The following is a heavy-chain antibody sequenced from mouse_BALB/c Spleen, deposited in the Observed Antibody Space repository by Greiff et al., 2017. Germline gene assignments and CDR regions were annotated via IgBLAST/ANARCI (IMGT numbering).Heavy chain of an antibody. CDR3: NALYGSSFAY. V-gene: IGHV14-4*02. J-gene: IGHJ2*01. CDR1: GFNIKDYY. CDR2: IDPENGDT. Sequence: EVQLQQSGAELVRSGASVKLSCTASGFNIKDYYMHWVKQRPEQGLEWIGWIDPENGDTEYAPKFQGKATMTADTSSNTAYLQLSSLTSEDTAVYYCNALYGSSFAYWGQGTTLTVSS. D-gene: IGHD1-1*01.